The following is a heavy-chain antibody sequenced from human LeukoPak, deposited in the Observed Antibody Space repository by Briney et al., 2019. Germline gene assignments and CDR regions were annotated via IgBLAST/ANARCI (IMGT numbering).Heavy chain of an antibody. V-gene: IGHV4-59*01. J-gene: IGHJ4*02. CDR2: IYYSGST. CDR3: ATLTGMSYFDY. CDR1: GGSIGSYY. Sequence: SETLSLTCTVSGGSIGSYYWSWIRQPPGKGLEWIGYIYYSGSTNYNPSLKSRVTISVDTSKNQFSLKLSSVTAADTAGYYCATLTGMSYFDYWGQGTLVTVSS.